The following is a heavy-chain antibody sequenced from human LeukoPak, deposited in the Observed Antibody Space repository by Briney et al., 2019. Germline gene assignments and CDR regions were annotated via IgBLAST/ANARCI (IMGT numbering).Heavy chain of an antibody. CDR3: AKPRDIVVVPAAMGLVNSFAT. V-gene: IGHV3-30*18. Sequence: PGGSLRLSCAASGFTFSSYGMQGVGQAAGKGREWVAGISYDGSNKYYADSGKGGFTISRDNSKTTLYLQMTSLSAEDTAVYYCAKPRDIVVVPAAMGLVNSFATWGQGPLVTVS. CDR2: ISYDGSNK. CDR1: GFTFSSYG. J-gene: IGHJ5*02. D-gene: IGHD2-2*01.